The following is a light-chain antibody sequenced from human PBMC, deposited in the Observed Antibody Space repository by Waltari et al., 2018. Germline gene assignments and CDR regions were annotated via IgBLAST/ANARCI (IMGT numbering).Light chain of an antibody. CDR3: QTWGTSIHWV. CDR1: SGHSSYA. J-gene: IGLJ3*02. CDR2: LNSDGSH. V-gene: IGLV4-69*01. Sequence: QLVLTQSPSASASLGASVKLTCTLSSGHSSYAIAWHQQQPEKGPRYLMKLNSDGSHSNGVGIPNRFSGSSSGAERYLTISSLQSEDEADYYCQTWGTSIHWVFGGGTKLTVL.